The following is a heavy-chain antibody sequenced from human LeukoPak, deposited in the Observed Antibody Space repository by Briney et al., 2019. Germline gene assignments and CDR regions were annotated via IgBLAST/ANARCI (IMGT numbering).Heavy chain of an antibody. D-gene: IGHD5-18*01. V-gene: IGHV3-20*04. CDR3: ARDRGVDTAMVNWFDP. J-gene: IGHJ5*02. CDR2: INWNGGST. Sequence: GGSLRLSCAASGFTFDDYGMSWVRQAPGKGLEWVSGINWNGGSTGYADSVKGRFTISRDNAKNSLYLQMNSLRAEDTALYYCARDRGVDTAMVNWFDPWGQGTLVTVSS. CDR1: GFTFDDYG.